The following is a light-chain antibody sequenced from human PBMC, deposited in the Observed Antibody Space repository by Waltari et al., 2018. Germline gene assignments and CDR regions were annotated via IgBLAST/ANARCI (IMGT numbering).Light chain of an antibody. J-gene: IGKJ1*01. CDR3: QQSYSTPRT. V-gene: IGKV1-39*01. CDR1: QSISSY. CDR2: AAS. Sequence: DIQMTQSPSSLSASVRDRVTTTCRASQSISSYLNWYQQKPGKAPKLLIYAASSLQSGVPSRFSGSGSGTDFTLTISSLQPEDFATYYCQQSYSTPRTFGQGTKVEIK.